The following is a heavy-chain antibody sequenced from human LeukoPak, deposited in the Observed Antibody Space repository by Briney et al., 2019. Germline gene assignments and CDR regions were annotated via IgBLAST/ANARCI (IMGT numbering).Heavy chain of an antibody. D-gene: IGHD5-24*01. CDR1: GYTFTSYY. J-gene: IGHJ3*02. CDR3: ARHLVEMATIAAFDI. V-gene: IGHV1-46*01. CDR2: INPNSGGT. Sequence: ASVKASCKASGYTFTSYYMHWVRQAPGQGLEWMGWINPNSGGTSYAQKFQGRVTMTRDTSTSTVYMELSSLRSEDTAVYYCARHLVEMATIAAFDIWGQGTMVTVSS.